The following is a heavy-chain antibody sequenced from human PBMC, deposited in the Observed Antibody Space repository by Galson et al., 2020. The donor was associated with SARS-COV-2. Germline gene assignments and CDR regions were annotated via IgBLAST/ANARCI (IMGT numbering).Heavy chain of an antibody. CDR3: ARLTAAQED. V-gene: IGHV5-51*01. D-gene: IGHD6-13*01. CDR2: IYPDDSDA. J-gene: IGHJ4*02. Sequence: GESLKISCKGSGYNFTNYWIGWVRQMPGKGLEWMAIIYPDDSDARYSPSFQGQVTISADKSITTAYLQWSSLKASDTAMYYCARLTAAQEDWGQGTLVTVSS. CDR1: GYNFTNYW.